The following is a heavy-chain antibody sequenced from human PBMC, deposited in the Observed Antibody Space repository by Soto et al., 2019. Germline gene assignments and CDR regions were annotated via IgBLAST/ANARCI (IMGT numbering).Heavy chain of an antibody. V-gene: IGHV3-74*01. Sequence: EVQLVESGGGLVQPGGSLRLSCAASGFTFTNHWMHWVRQAPGKGLVWVSRIHTDGSTIYADSVKGRFTMSRDSAKNMLYLQMNSLRAEDTAMYYCGRNTPLDHWGQGTFVTVSS. J-gene: IGHJ4*02. CDR3: GRNTPLDH. CDR1: GFTFTNHW. CDR2: IHTDGST.